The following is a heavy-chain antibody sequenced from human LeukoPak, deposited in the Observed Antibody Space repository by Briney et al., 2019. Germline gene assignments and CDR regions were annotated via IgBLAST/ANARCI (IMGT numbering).Heavy chain of an antibody. V-gene: IGHV1-3*01. CDR2: INAGNGNT. D-gene: IGHD3-16*01. Sequence: ASVKVSCKASGYTFTSYAMHWVRQAPGQSLEWMAWINAGNGNTKYSQKFQGRVTITRDTSASTTYMELSSLRSDDTAVDYCARNVFGKADFDYGGRGTPVPVPP. J-gene: IGHJ4*02. CDR1: GYTFTSYA. CDR3: ARNVFGKADFDY.